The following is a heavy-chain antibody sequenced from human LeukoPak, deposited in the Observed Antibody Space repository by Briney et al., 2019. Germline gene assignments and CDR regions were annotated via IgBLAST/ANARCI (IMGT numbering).Heavy chain of an antibody. CDR2: ISISSDTI. J-gene: IGHJ5*02. CDR1: GFTFSSYA. CDR3: ARGPPLFDP. V-gene: IGHV3-48*01. Sequence: AGGSLRLSCAASGFTFSSYAMSWVRQAPGKGLEWISYISISSDTIYYADSVEGRFTISRDNAKNSLYLQMNSLRAEDTAVYYCARGPPLFDPWGQGTLVTVAS.